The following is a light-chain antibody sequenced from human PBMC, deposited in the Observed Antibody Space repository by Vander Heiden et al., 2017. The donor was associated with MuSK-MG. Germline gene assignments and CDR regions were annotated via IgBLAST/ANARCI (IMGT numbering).Light chain of an antibody. CDR1: QSVSSN. J-gene: IGKJ5*01. CDR3: QQDGSSPGT. Sequence: EIVLTQSPGTLSLSPGERVTLSCRASQSVSSNLAWYQQRPGQAPRLVIYGASSRAAGIPDRFSGSGSGTDFTLTISRLEPEDLGVYYCQQDGSSPGTFGQGTPLEI. CDR2: GAS. V-gene: IGKV3-20*01.